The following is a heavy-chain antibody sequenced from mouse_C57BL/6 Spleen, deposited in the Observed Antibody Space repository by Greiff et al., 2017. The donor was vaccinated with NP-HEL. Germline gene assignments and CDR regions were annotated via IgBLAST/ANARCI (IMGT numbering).Heavy chain of an antibody. V-gene: IGHV14-4*01. Sequence: EVQLQESGAELVRPGASVKLSCTASGFNIKDDYMHWVKQRPEQGLEWIGWIDPENGDTEYASKFQGKATITADTSSNTAYLQLSSLTSEDTAVYYCTTYGSSYVGFAYWGQGTLVTVSA. CDR3: TTYGSSYVGFAY. J-gene: IGHJ3*01. CDR2: IDPENGDT. CDR1: GFNIKDDY. D-gene: IGHD1-1*01.